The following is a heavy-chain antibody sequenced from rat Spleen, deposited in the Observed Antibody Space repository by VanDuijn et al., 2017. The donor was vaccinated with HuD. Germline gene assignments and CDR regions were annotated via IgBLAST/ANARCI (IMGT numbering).Heavy chain of an antibody. CDR3: ATGGTYNSGYEIWFAY. J-gene: IGHJ3*01. Sequence: EVQLQESGPGLVKPSQSLSLTCSVTGYSITSNYRWNWIRNFPGNKLEWMGYINNAGSTNYNPSLKSRISITRDTSKNQFFLQVNSVTTEDTATYYWATGGTYNSGYEIWFAYWGQGTLVTVSS. V-gene: IGHV3-3*01. CDR1: GYSITSNYR. CDR2: INNAGST. D-gene: IGHD4-3*01.